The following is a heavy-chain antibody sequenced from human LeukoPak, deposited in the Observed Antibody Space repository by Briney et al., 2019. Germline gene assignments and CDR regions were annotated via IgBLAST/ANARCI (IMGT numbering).Heavy chain of an antibody. CDR2: ISRSGTTI. D-gene: IGHD5-18*01. J-gene: IGHJ4*02. V-gene: IGHV3-48*03. Sequence: GGSLRLSCAASGFTFSGYEMNCVRQAPGKGLEWVSYISRSGTTIHYADSVEGRFTMSRDNAKNSLFLQMNSLRAEDTAVYYCARDRGYGYGHFDYWGQGTLVTVSS. CDR1: GFTFSGYE. CDR3: ARDRGYGYGHFDY.